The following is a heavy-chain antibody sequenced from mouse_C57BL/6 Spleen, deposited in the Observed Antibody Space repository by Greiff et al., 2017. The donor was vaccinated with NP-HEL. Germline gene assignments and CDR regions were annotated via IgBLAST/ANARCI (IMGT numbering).Heavy chain of an antibody. D-gene: IGHD1-1*01. CDR3: ARGGYYGSRPFYAMDY. CDR2: ISYDGSN. V-gene: IGHV3-6*01. J-gene: IGHJ4*01. Sequence: EVKVEESGPGLVKPSQSLSLTCSVTGYSITSGYYWNWIRQFPGNKLEWMGYISYDGSNNYNPSLKNRISITRDTSKNQFFLKLNSVTTEDTATYYCARGGYYGSRPFYAMDYWGQGTSVTVSS. CDR1: GYSITSGYY.